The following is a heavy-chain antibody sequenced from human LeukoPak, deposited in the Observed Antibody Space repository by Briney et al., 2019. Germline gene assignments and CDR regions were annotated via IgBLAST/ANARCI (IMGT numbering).Heavy chain of an antibody. CDR3: ARDLGGNYGSGRLHWFDP. Sequence: SETLSLTCTVSGGSISSYYWSWIRQPPGKGLEWIGYIYYSGSTNYNPSLKSRVTMSVDTSKNQFSLKLSSVTAADTAVYYCARDLGGNYGSGRLHWFDPWGQGTLVTVSS. J-gene: IGHJ5*02. CDR1: GGSISSYY. D-gene: IGHD3-10*01. V-gene: IGHV4-59*12. CDR2: IYYSGST.